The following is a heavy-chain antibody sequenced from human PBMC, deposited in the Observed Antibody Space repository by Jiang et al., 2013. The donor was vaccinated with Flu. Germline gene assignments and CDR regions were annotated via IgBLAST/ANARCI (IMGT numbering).Heavy chain of an antibody. Sequence: PGSSVKVSCKASGGTFSSYAISWVRQAPGQGLEWMGRIIPILGIANYAQKFQGRVTITADKSTSTAYMELSSLRSEDTAVYYCARDPAQTYYYYGMDVWGQGTTVTVSS. CDR2: IIPILGIA. V-gene: IGHV1-69*04. CDR3: ARDPAQTYYYYGMDV. D-gene: IGHD2-2*01. CDR1: GGTFSSYA. J-gene: IGHJ6*02.